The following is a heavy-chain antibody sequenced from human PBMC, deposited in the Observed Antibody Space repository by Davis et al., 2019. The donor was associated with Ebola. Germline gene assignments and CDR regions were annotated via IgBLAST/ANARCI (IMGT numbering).Heavy chain of an antibody. J-gene: IGHJ4*02. V-gene: IGHV1-18*01. Sequence: AASVQVSCKASGYTFPNYGITWVRQAPGQGLEWLGWVSAYSVNTNSEQKLQGRVTMTTDTSTNTAYMELRSLRSDDTAVYYCARDLMSWSCGDDCSNLDHWGQGTLVSVSS. CDR1: GYTFPNYG. CDR2: VSAYSVNT. CDR3: ARDLMSWSCGDDCSNLDH. D-gene: IGHD2-21*01.